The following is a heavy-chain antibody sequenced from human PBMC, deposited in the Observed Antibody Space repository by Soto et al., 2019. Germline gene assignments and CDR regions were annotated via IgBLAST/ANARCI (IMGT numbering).Heavy chain of an antibody. V-gene: IGHV1-3*01. D-gene: IGHD3-3*02. Sequence: ASVKVSCKSSGYMFTKSAMHWVRQAPGQRLEWMGWISGDSGNTKYSPKLQDRVTITRDTSASTAYMELSSLRSEDTALYYCERGGVAAGNSNLGYWGQGTLVTVPS. CDR3: ERGGVAAGNSNLGY. CDR2: ISGDSGNT. CDR1: GYMFTKSA. J-gene: IGHJ4*01.